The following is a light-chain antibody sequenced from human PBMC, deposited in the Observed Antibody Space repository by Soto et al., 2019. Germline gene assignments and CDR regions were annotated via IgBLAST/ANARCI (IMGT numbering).Light chain of an antibody. Sequence: QSALTQPPSAYGSPGQSVTISCTGTSGDVGRYNYVSWYQHHPGKAPKLMIYEVGKRPSGVPDRFSGSKSGNTASLPVSGLHAEDEADYYCSSYTGNNNLVVFGGGTKVTVL. CDR3: SSYTGNNNLVV. V-gene: IGLV2-8*01. J-gene: IGLJ2*01. CDR2: EVG. CDR1: SGDVGRYNY.